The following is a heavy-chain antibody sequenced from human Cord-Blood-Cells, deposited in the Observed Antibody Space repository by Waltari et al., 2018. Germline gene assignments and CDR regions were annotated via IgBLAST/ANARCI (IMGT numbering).Heavy chain of an antibody. J-gene: IGHJ4*02. CDR3: ARGYYDSSGYLLDY. V-gene: IGHV4-59*01. CDR1: GGAISSYY. D-gene: IGHD3-22*01. CDR2: IYYSGST. Sequence: QVQLQESGPGLVQPSETLSLTCTAPGGAISSYYWTWSRQPPGKGLEWIGYIYYSGSTNYNPSLKSRVTISVDTSKNQFSLKLSSVTAADTAVYYCARGYYDSSGYLLDYWGQGTLVTVSS.